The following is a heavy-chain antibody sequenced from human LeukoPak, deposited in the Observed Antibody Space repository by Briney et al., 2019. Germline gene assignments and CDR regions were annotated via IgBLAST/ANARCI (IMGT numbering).Heavy chain of an antibody. CDR3: ARDGVFRFEVGDVYYYYMDV. Sequence: ASVKVSCKASGYIFTGYYIHWVRQAPGQGREWMGWINPNSGDTKYAQKFQGRVTMTRDTSNNTVYMDLTRLIFDDTAMYYCARDGVFRFEVGDVYYYYMDVWAKGQRSSFP. V-gene: IGHV1-2*02. CDR2: INPNSGDT. CDR1: GYIFTGYY. D-gene: IGHD2-21*02. J-gene: IGHJ6*03.